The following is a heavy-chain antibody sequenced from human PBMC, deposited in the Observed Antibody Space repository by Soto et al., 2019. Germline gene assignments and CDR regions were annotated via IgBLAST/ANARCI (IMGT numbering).Heavy chain of an antibody. CDR3: ARGKPLYYYYYGMDV. CDR2: IWYDGSNK. Sequence: QVQLVESGGGVVQPGRSLRLSCAASGFTFSSYGMHWVRQAPGKGLEWVAVIWYDGSNKYYADSVKGRFTISRDNSKNTLYLQMNRLRAEDTAVYYCARGKPLYYYYYGMDVWGQGTTVTVSS. V-gene: IGHV3-33*01. CDR1: GFTFSSYG. J-gene: IGHJ6*02.